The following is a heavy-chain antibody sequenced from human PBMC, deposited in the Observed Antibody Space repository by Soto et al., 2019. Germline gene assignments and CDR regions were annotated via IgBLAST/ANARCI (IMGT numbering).Heavy chain of an antibody. CDR3: ASWGVYCTSTSCFERWFDP. V-gene: IGHV4-59*08. CDR1: GGSMSSYY. J-gene: IGHJ5*02. Sequence: QVQLQESGPGLVKPSETLSLTCTVSGGSMSSYYWSWIRQPPGKGLEWIGYIYYRGSTNYNPSLKSRVTISVDTSKKQFSLKLSSVTAADTAVYYCASWGVYCTSTSCFERWFDPWGQGILVTASS. D-gene: IGHD2-2*01. CDR2: IYYRGST.